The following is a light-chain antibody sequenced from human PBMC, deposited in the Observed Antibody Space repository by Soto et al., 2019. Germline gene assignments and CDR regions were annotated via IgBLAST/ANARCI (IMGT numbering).Light chain of an antibody. CDR3: QSYDTSLSGGSV. V-gene: IGLV1-40*01. Sequence: QSVLTQSPSVSGAPGQRVSISCTGTSSNLGAGFDVHWYQQLPATPPKLLIYGNNNRPSGVPDRFSGSKSGTSASLAITGLQAEDEADYYCQSYDTSLSGGSVFGTGTKLTVL. J-gene: IGLJ1*01. CDR1: SSNLGAGFD. CDR2: GNN.